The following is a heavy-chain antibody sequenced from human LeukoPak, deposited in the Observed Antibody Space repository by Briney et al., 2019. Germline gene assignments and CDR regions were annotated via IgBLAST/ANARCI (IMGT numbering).Heavy chain of an antibody. V-gene: IGHV4-34*01. D-gene: IGHD5-18*01. CDR1: GGSFSGYY. J-gene: IGHJ2*01. CDR2: INHSGST. CDR3: ARVGEIQLWLGRYFDL. Sequence: SETLSLTCAVYGGSFSGYYWSWIRQPPGKGLEWIGEINHSGSTNCNPSLKSRVTISVDTSKNQFSLKLSSVTAADTAVYYCARVGEIQLWLGRYFDLWGRGTLVTVSS.